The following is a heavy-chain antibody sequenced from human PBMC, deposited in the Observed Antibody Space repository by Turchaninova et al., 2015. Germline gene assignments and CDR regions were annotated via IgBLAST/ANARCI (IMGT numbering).Heavy chain of an antibody. J-gene: IGHJ4*02. CDR2: INHSGTT. CDR1: GGSFSGYY. V-gene: IGHV4-34*01. Sequence: QVQLQQWGAGLLKPSETLSLTCAVYGGSFSGYYWSWLRQPPGKGLEWGGEINHSGTTNDNPSLKSRVTIAVATPKNQFSLKRSPVTAPDTAVYYWARRGGITMVRGVIYYFDYWGQGTLVTVSS. D-gene: IGHD3-10*01. CDR3: ARRGGITMVRGVIYYFDY.